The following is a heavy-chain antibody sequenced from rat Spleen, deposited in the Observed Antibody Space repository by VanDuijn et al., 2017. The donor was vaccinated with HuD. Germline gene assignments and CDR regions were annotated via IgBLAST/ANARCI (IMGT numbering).Heavy chain of an antibody. CDR3: ERHGLYNNYGWFAY. J-gene: IGHJ2*01. CDR1: GFTFSNYG. Sequence: EVQLVESGGGFVQPGRSLKLSCEASGFTFSNYGMAWVRQTPTKGLEWVASISSGGGGTYYPDSVKGRFTISRDNAKSTLYLQMDSLRSEDTASYYWERHGLYNNYGWFAYWGQGVMVTVSS. V-gene: IGHV5S13*01. CDR2: ISSGGGGT. D-gene: IGHD1-10*01.